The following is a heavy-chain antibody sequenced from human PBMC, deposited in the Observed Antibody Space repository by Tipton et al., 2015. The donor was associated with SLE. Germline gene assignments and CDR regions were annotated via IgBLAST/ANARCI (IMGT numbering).Heavy chain of an antibody. V-gene: IGHV4-38-2*02. D-gene: IGHD1-1*01. CDR2: MHHNGST. CDR1: LYSIGRGFY. CDR3: ATGHFDF. Sequence: TLSLTCTISLYSIGRGFYWDWVRQAPRKGLEWVATMHHNGSTYYNPSLRNRVAVSMGTSRNQFSLRLKSVTAADTAVYYCATGHFDFWGQGRLVTVSS. J-gene: IGHJ5*01.